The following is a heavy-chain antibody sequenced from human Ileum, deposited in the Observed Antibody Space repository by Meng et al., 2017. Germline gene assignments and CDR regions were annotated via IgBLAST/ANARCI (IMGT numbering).Heavy chain of an antibody. CDR2: IREDANEK. Sequence: GESLKISCAASGFTFSSYEMNWVRQAPGKGLEWVANIREDANEKVYLDSVKGRFIISRDNAKNSLFLQMNTLRGDDTAIYYCARGGYQVDYWGQGTPVTVSS. V-gene: IGHV3-7*04. CDR1: GFTFSSYE. J-gene: IGHJ4*02. CDR3: ARGGYQVDY. D-gene: IGHD2-15*01.